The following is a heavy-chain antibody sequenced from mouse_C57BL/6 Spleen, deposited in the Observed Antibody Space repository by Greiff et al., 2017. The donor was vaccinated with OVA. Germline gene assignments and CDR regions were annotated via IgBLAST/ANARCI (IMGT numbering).Heavy chain of an antibody. Sequence: EVQVVESGPGLVKPSQSLSLTCSVTGYSITSGYYWNWIRQFPGNKLEWMGYISYDGSNNYNPSLKNRISITRDTSKNQFFLKLNSVTTEDTATYYCARAVTTVVAYYAMDYWGQGTSVTVSS. CDR1: GYSITSGYY. V-gene: IGHV3-6*01. D-gene: IGHD1-1*01. CDR2: ISYDGSN. J-gene: IGHJ4*01. CDR3: ARAVTTVVAYYAMDY.